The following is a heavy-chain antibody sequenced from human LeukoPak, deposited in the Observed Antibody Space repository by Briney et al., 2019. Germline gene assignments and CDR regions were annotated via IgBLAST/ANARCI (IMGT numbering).Heavy chain of an antibody. CDR2: IYHSGST. CDR3: ARETVSHNAFDI. V-gene: IGHV4-30-2*01. Sequence: SQTLSLTCAVSGGSISSGGYSWSWIRQPPGKGLEWIGYIYHSGSTYYNPSLKSRITISVDRSKNQFSLKLSSVTAADTAVYYCARETVSHNAFDIWGQGTMVTVSS. CDR1: GGSISSGGYS. D-gene: IGHD4-17*01. J-gene: IGHJ3*02.